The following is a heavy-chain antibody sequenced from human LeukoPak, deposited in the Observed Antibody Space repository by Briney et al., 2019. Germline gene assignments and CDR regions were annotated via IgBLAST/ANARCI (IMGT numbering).Heavy chain of an antibody. D-gene: IGHD3-10*01. CDR3: ETTPRWGVLDPGHY. CDR1: GFTFSSYG. J-gene: IGHJ4*02. CDR2: IRYDGSNK. Sequence: GGSLRLSCAASGFTFSSYGMHWVRQAPGKGLEWVAFIRYDGSNKYYADSVKGRFTISRDNSKNTLYLQMNSLRAEHTAVYSCETTPRWGVLDPGHYWRQGTLLPVSS. V-gene: IGHV3-30*02.